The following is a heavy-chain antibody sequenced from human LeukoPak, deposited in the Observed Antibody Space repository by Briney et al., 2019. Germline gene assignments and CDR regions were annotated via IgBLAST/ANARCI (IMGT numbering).Heavy chain of an antibody. J-gene: IGHJ6*03. CDR2: IYYSGST. D-gene: IGHD5-18*01. CDR3: ARVKGYSYGFNYYYYMDV. V-gene: IGHV4-59*01. CDR1: GRSISSYY. Sequence: SETLSLTCTVSGRSISSYYWSWIRQPPGKGLEWIGYIYYSGSTNYNPSLKSRVTISVDTSKNQFSLKLSSVTAADTAVYYCARVKGYSYGFNYYYYMDVWGKGTTVTVSS.